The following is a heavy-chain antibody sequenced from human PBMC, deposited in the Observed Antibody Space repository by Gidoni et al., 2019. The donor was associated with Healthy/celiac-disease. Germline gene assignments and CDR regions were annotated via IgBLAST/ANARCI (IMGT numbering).Heavy chain of an antibody. CDR1: GGSISSYY. CDR3: ARESRAHAFDI. V-gene: IGHV4-59*01. CDR2: IYYSGTT. J-gene: IGHJ3*02. Sequence: QVQLQASGPGLVKPSETLPLTSPASGGSISSYYWSSIRPPPGKGLEWIGYIYYSGTTNYNPSLKSRVTISEDTSKNQFSLKLSSVTAADTAVYYCARESRAHAFDIWGQGTMVTVSS.